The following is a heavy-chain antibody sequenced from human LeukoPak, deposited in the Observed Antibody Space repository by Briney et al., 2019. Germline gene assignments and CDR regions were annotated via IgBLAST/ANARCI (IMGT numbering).Heavy chain of an antibody. J-gene: IGHJ4*02. CDR1: GESFSGYY. CDR2: INHSGST. V-gene: IGHV4-34*01. Sequence: SETLSLTCAVYGESFSGYYWSWIRQPPGKGLEWIGEINHSGSTNYNPSLKSRVTISVDTSKNQFSLKLSSVTAADTAVYYCARGSSGDYWGQGTLVTVSS. CDR3: ARGSSGDY. D-gene: IGHD6-6*01.